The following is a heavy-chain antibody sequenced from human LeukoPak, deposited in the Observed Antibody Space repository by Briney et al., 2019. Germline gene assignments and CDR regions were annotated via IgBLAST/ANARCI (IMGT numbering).Heavy chain of an antibody. V-gene: IGHV1-2*02. J-gene: IGHJ4*02. Sequence: ASVKVSCKASGYTFTGYYMHWMRQAPGQGLEWMGWINPNSGGTNYAQKFQGRVTMTRDTSISTAYMELSRLRSDDTAVYYCARDRRFGELFHTNPLGCWGQGTLVTVSS. CDR2: INPNSGGT. CDR1: GYTFTGYY. D-gene: IGHD3-10*01. CDR3: ARDRRFGELFHTNPLGC.